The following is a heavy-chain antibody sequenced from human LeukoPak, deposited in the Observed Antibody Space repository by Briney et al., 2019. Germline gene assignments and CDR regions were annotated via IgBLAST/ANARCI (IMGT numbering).Heavy chain of an antibody. CDR1: GYSISGGYY. CDR3: ARVGGTFDY. V-gene: IGHV4-38-2*02. D-gene: IGHD3-10*01. J-gene: IGHJ4*02. Sequence: SETLSLTCTVSGYSISGGYYWGWIRQPPGKGLEWIGSIYHSGSTYYNPSLKSRVTISVDTSKNQFSLKLSSVTAVDTAVYYCARVGGTFDYWGQGTLVTVSS. CDR2: IYHSGST.